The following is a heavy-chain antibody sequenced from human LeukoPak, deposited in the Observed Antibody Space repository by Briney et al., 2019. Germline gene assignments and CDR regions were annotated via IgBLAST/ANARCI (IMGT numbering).Heavy chain of an antibody. CDR3: AKDPNRYYYDSSGQDAFDI. Sequence: ASVKVSCKASGYTSTDYYIHWMRQAPGQGLEWMGWINPNSGGTLYAQNFQGRVAMTRDTSTTTAYLELRWLTFDDTAVYYCAKDPNRYYYDSSGQDAFDIWGQGTMVTVSS. V-gene: IGHV1-2*02. CDR1: GYTSTDYY. J-gene: IGHJ3*02. D-gene: IGHD3-22*01. CDR2: INPNSGGT.